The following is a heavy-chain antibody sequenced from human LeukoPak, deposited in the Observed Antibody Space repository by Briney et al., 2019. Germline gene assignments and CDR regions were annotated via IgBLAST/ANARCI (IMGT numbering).Heavy chain of an antibody. J-gene: IGHJ6*02. CDR2: INPNSGGT. Sequence: ASVTVSFKSTGYTFTYYYMHWVRQPPGQGLAWMGWINPNSGGTNYAQKFQGRVTTTRDTSISTAYMELSRLRSDDTAVYYCARHKITMIQGYYYYGMDVWGQGTTVTVSS. D-gene: IGHD3-22*01. V-gene: IGHV1-2*02. CDR1: GYTFTYYY. CDR3: ARHKITMIQGYYYYGMDV.